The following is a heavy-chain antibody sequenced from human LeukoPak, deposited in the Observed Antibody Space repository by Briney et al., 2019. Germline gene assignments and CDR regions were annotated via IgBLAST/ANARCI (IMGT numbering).Heavy chain of an antibody. D-gene: IGHD3-16*01. CDR1: GFTFSNYA. CDR2: ISSDGGGT. Sequence: PGGSLRLSCAASGFTFSNYAMHWVRQAPGKGLEYVSSISSDGGGTYYLNSLKGRFTISRDNSKNTLYLQMGSLRTEDTAVYYCAREKGMSMIVGIDAFDLWGQGTKATVSS. V-gene: IGHV3-64*01. J-gene: IGHJ3*01. CDR3: AREKGMSMIVGIDAFDL.